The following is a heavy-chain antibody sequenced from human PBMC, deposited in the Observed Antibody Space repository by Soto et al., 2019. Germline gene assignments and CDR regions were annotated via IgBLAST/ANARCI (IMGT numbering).Heavy chain of an antibody. Sequence: QVQLQESGPGLVKPSQTLSLTCTVSGGSISSGTYYWTWVHQRPGEGLEWIGFISHSGRTYYNPSLKSRAAISVDTSENQFSLRLSSVTAADTAVYFCARDSDYCTGGSCYGNFDFWGQGTLVTVSS. CDR2: ISHSGRT. CDR3: ARDSDYCTGGSCYGNFDF. CDR1: GGSISSGTYY. D-gene: IGHD2-15*01. V-gene: IGHV4-31*03. J-gene: IGHJ4*02.